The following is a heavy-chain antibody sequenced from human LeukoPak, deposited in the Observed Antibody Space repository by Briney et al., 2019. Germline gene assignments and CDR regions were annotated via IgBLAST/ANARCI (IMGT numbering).Heavy chain of an antibody. D-gene: IGHD2-15*01. V-gene: IGHV4-4*07. J-gene: IGHJ4*02. Sequence: SETLALTCSVSGGSITDNFWNWIRQPAGKGLEWIGSIYTSGHTNYNPSLKSRVTISVDTSKNQFSLKLSSVTAADTAVYYCASRRARYCSGGSCYAPPPGYWGQGTLVTVSS. CDR3: ASRRARYCSGGSCYAPPPGY. CDR1: GGSITDNF. CDR2: IYTSGHT.